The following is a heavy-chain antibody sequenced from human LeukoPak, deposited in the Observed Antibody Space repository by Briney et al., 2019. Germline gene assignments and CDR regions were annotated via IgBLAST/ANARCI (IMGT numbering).Heavy chain of an antibody. V-gene: IGHV1-69*05. CDR3: ARDPGCTNGVCYPFDP. Sequence: SVKVSCKASGGTFCSYAISWVRQAPGQGLEWMGGIIPIFGTANYAQKFQGRVTITTDESTSTAYMELSSLRSEDTAVYYCARDPGCTNGVCYPFDPWGQGTLVTVSS. CDR2: IIPIFGTA. J-gene: IGHJ5*02. CDR1: GGTFCSYA. D-gene: IGHD2-8*01.